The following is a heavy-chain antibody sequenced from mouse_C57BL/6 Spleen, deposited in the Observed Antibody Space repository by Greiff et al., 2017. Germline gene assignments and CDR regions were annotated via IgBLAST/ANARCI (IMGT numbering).Heavy chain of an antibody. J-gene: IGHJ4*01. CDR1: GYTFTDYE. CDR3: LHYYGSSRYYAMDY. Sequence: QVQLKESGAELVRPGASVTLSCKASGYTFTDYEMHWVKQTPVHGLEWIGAIDPETGGTAYNQKFKGKAILTADKSSSTAYMELRSLTSEDSAVYYCLHYYGSSRYYAMDYWGQGTSVTVSA. D-gene: IGHD1-1*01. CDR2: IDPETGGT. V-gene: IGHV1-15*01.